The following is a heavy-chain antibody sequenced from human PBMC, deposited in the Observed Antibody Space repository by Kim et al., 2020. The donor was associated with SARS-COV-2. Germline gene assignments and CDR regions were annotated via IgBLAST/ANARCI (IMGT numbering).Heavy chain of an antibody. J-gene: IGHJ3*02. CDR3: ARAVYCGGDCYFRSGACDI. CDR2: ISAYNGDT. Sequence: ASVKVSCKASGYTFTSHGINWVRQAPGQGLEWLGWISAYNGDTNYSQKLQGRVTMTTDTSTSTAYMDLGSLRSDDTAVYYCARAVYCGGDCYFRSGACDIWGQVTMVNVSS. V-gene: IGHV1-18*01. CDR1: GYTFTSHG. D-gene: IGHD2-21*01.